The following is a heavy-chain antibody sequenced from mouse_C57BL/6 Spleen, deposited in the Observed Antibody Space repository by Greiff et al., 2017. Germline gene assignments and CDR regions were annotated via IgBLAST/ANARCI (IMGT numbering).Heavy chain of an antibody. CDR1: GYTFTDYN. CDR3: ARFYYSNPLDY. V-gene: IGHV1-18*01. J-gene: IGHJ4*01. Sequence: VQLKQSGPELVKPGASVKIPCKASGYTFTDYNMDWVKQSHGKSLEWIGDINPNNGGTIYNQKFKGKATLTVDQSSSTAYMELRSLTSEDTAVYYCARFYYSNPLDYWGQGTSVTVSS. D-gene: IGHD2-5*01. CDR2: INPNNGGT.